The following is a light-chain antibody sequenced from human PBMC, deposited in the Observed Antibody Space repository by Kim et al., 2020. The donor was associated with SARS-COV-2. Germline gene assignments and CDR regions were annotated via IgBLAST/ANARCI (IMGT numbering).Light chain of an antibody. V-gene: IGLV2-14*04. Sequence: GQSVAISRTGTSSDVGGYNYVSWYQQWPGKPPKLIIYDVTKRPSGFSSRFSGSKSANTASLTISGLQADDEADYYCSSYTSSDIWVFGGGTQLTVL. J-gene: IGLJ3*02. CDR2: DVT. CDR3: SSYTSSDIWV. CDR1: SSDVGGYNY.